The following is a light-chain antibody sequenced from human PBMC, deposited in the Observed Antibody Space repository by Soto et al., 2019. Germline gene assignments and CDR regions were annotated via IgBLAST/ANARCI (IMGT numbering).Light chain of an antibody. Sequence: QSVLTQPPSVSGAPGQRVTISCTGSSSNIGAGFDVHWYQQLPGTAPRLLIYANTHRPSWVPDRISGSKSGTSASLAITGLQAEDEADDYCQCYDRSLSTYVFGTGTKLTVL. CDR3: QCYDRSLSTYV. CDR1: SSNIGAGFD. CDR2: ANT. J-gene: IGLJ1*01. V-gene: IGLV1-40*01.